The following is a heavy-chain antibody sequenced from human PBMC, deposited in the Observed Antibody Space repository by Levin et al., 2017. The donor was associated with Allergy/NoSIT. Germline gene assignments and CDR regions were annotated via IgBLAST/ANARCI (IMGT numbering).Heavy chain of an antibody. Sequence: SETLSLTCAVYGGSFSGYYWSWIRQPPGKGLEWIGEINHSGSTNYNPSLKSRVTISVDTSKNQFSLKLSSVTAADTAVYYCAREGRGYCTGGVCYTRYYYYYYMDVWGKGTTVTVSS. D-gene: IGHD2-8*02. CDR3: AREGRGYCTGGVCYTRYYYYYYMDV. CDR2: INHSGST. V-gene: IGHV4-34*01. J-gene: IGHJ6*03. CDR1: GGSFSGYY.